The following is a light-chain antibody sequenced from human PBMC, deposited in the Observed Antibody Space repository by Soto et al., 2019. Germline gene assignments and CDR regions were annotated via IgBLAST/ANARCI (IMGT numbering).Light chain of an antibody. V-gene: IGLV2-14*01. CDR1: SSDVGGYNY. CDR3: SSYTSSSTRV. J-gene: IGLJ2*01. Sequence: QSVPTQPASVSGSPGQSITISCTGTSSDVGGYNYVSWYQQHPGKAPKLMIYDVSNRPSGVSNRFSGSKSGNTASLTISGLQAEDEADYYCSSYTSSSTRVFGGGTKVTV. CDR2: DVS.